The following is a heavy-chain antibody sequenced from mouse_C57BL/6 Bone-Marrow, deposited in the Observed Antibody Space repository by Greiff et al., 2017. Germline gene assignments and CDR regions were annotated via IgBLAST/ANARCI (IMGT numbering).Heavy chain of an antibody. V-gene: IGHV1-64*01. CDR1: GYTFTSYW. D-gene: IGHD2-2*01. J-gene: IGHJ3*01. Sequence: VQLQQPGAELVKPGASVKLSCKASGYTFTSYWMHWVKQRPGHGLEWIGMIHPNSGSTNYNEKFKSKATLTVDTSSSTAYMQLSSLTSEDSAVYYCARSPDGYDLLAGFAYWGQGTLVTVSA. CDR3: ARSPDGYDLLAGFAY. CDR2: IHPNSGST.